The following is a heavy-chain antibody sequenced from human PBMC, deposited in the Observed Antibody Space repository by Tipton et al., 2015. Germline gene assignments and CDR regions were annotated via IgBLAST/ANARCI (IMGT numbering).Heavy chain of an antibody. CDR3: ALGYSYGSYYFDY. CDR2: ITGPGGSA. J-gene: IGHJ4*02. Sequence: SLRLSCAASGFTFSNYAMNWVRQAPGKGLEWVSAITGPGGSAYYIDSVKGRFTISRDNSKNTLYLQMSSLRAEGTAIYYCALGYSYGSYYFDYWGQGTLVTVSS. D-gene: IGHD5-18*01. V-gene: IGHV3-23*01. CDR1: GFTFSNYA.